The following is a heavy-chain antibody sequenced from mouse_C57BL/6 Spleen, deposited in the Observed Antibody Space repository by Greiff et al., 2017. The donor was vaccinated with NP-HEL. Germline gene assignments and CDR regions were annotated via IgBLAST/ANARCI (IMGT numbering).Heavy chain of an antibody. CDR2: ISSGGDYI. CDR1: GFTFSSYA. CDR3: TRGYVSSYAMDY. Sequence: EVQLQQSGEGLVKPGGSLKLSCAASGFTFSSYAMSWVRQTPEKRLEWVAYISSGGDYIYYADTVKGRFTISRDNARNTLYLQMSSLKSEDTAMYYCTRGYVSSYAMDYWGQGTSVTVSS. D-gene: IGHD1-2*01. V-gene: IGHV5-9-1*02. J-gene: IGHJ4*01.